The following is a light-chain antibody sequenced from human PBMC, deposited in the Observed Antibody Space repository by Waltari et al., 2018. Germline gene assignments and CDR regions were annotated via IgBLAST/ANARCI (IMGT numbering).Light chain of an antibody. Sequence: SYELTQPHSVSVSPGQTASITCSGYKLGDKYACWYQQKPGQSPVLVIYQDKKRPSGIPERFSGSNSGNTATLTISGTQAMDEADYYCQAWDSSTAGVVFGGGTKLTVL. CDR1: KLGDKY. J-gene: IGLJ2*01. V-gene: IGLV3-1*01. CDR3: QAWDSSTAGVV. CDR2: QDK.